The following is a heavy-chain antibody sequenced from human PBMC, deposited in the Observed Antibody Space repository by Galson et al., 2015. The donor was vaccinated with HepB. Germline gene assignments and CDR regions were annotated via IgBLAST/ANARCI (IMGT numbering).Heavy chain of an antibody. CDR1: GYSFTSYW. Sequence: QSGAEVKKPGESLKISCKGSGYSFTSYWIGWVRQMPGKGLEWMGIIYPGDSDTRYSPSFQGQVAISADKSISTAYLQWSSLKASDTAMYYCARAIMVQGVPDAFDIWGQGTMVTVSS. J-gene: IGHJ3*02. V-gene: IGHV5-51*03. D-gene: IGHD3-10*01. CDR3: ARAIMVQGVPDAFDI. CDR2: IYPGDSDT.